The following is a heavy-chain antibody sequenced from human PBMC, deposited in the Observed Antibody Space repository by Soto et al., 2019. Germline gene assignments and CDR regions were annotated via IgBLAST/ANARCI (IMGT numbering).Heavy chain of an antibody. Sequence: XLKVSNKRSGGXFARYKLSWMRQIAGKGLEWMGRIDPSDSYNNYSPSYQCHVTISRDNSKNTVYLQMNSLRGEDTAVYYCETGFLGLCTGGKCPLESWGQGSLGTVSS. CDR2: IDPSDSYN. D-gene: IGHD2-8*02. CDR3: ETGFLGLCTGGKCPLES. CDR1: GGXFARYK. V-gene: IGHV5-10-1*01. J-gene: IGHJ4*02.